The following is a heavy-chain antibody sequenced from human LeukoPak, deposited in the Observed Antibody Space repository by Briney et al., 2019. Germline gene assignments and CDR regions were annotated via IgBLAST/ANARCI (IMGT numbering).Heavy chain of an antibody. CDR3: ARTMWGFDY. Sequence: GGSLRLSCAASGFTFSRYALHWVRQAPGKGLEYVSSISTNGGSTYYANSVKGRFTISRDNAKNSLFLQMNSLRVEDTAVYYCARTMWGFDYWGQGTLVTVSS. J-gene: IGHJ4*02. CDR2: ISTNGGST. V-gene: IGHV3-64*01. D-gene: IGHD7-27*01. CDR1: GFTFSRYA.